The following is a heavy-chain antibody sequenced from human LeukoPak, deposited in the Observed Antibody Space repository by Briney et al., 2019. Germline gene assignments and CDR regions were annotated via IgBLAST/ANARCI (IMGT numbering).Heavy chain of an antibody. CDR3: ARSTRYFGSAVYYFDD. V-gene: IGHV3-64*01. J-gene: IGHJ4*02. CDR1: GFTFTSYY. CDR2: ITDSGSST. D-gene: IGHD3-10*01. Sequence: GGSLRLSCAASGFTFTSYYLHWVRQAPGKGLEYVSTITDSGSSTYHANSVRGRFTIPRDNSKNTLYLQMGSLRAEDTAVYYCARSTRYFGSAVYYFDDWGQGTLVTVSS.